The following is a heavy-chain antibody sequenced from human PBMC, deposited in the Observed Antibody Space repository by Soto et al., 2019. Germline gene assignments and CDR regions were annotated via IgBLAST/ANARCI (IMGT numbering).Heavy chain of an antibody. CDR2: IIPKLGSA. J-gene: IGHJ4*02. D-gene: IGHD5-12*01. CDR1: GGGNLRDYR. Sequence: QVQLVQSGAEVKEPGSSVKVSCKASGGGNLRDYRTTWVRLAPGQGLEWMGGIIPKLGSANYAQKFQGRVTITADESTNSVYMELRSLRSDDTAVYYCARVGEGYNFGAVYWGQGTPVTVSS. V-gene: IGHV1-69*01. CDR3: ARVGEGYNFGAVY.